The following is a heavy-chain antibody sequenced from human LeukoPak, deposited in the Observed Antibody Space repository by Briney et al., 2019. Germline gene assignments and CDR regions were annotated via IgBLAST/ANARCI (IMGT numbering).Heavy chain of an antibody. CDR2: IKQDGSEK. D-gene: IGHD6-13*01. V-gene: IGHV3-7*02. Sequence: PGGSLRLSCAASGFTFSSSWMTWVRQAPGKGLAWVANIKQDGSEKFYVDSVKGRFTMSRDNAKSSLYLQMNSLRAEDTGVYYCAKVGQQLALVYWGQGTLVTVSS. CDR1: GFTFSSSW. CDR3: AKVGQQLALVY. J-gene: IGHJ4*02.